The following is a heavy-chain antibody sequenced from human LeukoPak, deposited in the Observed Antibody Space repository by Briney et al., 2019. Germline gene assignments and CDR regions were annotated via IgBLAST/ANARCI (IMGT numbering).Heavy chain of an antibody. CDR3: ASDTLQYSNSPDALDI. CDR1: GVTFDDYA. Sequence: PGGSLTLSCAASGVTFDDYAMHWGREGPAPGRELDSGISWNSSSIGYAESVKRRFTISRDNDKNSLYMQMESLRDEDTAIYYCASDTLQYSNSPDALDIWGQGTMVTVSS. J-gene: IGHJ3*02. V-gene: IGHV3-9*01. D-gene: IGHD4-23*01. CDR2: ISWNSSSI.